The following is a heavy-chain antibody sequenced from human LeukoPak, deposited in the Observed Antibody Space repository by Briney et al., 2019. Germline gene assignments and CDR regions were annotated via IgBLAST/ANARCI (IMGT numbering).Heavy chain of an antibody. CDR1: GGSFSGYY. D-gene: IGHD2/OR15-2a*01. J-gene: IGHJ5*02. V-gene: IGHV4-34*01. Sequence: SETPSLTCAVYGGSFSGYYWSWIRQPPGKGLEWIGEINHSGSTNYNPSLKSRVTISVDTSKNQFSLKLSSVTAADTAVYYCASIIHDRGPNWFDPWGQGTLVTVSS. CDR3: ASIIHDRGPNWFDP. CDR2: INHSGST.